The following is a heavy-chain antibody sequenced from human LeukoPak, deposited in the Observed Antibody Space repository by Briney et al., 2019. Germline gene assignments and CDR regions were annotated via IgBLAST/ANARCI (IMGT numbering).Heavy chain of an antibody. V-gene: IGHV4-59*01. D-gene: IGHD6-19*01. CDR1: GGSISSYY. CDR2: IYYSGST. J-gene: IGHJ4*02. Sequence: PSETLSLTCTVSGGSISSYYWSWIRQPPGKGLEWIGYIYYSGSTNYNPSLKSRVTISVDTSKNQFSLKLSSVTAADTAVYYCARDTFDSSGWIDYWGREPWSPSPQ. CDR3: ARDTFDSSGWIDY.